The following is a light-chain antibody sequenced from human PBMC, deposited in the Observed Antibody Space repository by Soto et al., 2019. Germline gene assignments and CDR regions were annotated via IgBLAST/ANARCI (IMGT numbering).Light chain of an antibody. CDR1: QSLLYGNGYNY. J-gene: IGKJ1*01. CDR3: MQALQTWT. Sequence: DIVMTQSPLSLPVTPGEPASISCRSSQSLLYGNGYNYLEWYVQKPGQSPHLLVYLGSNRASGVPDRFSGSGSGTDFTLKISRVEAEDVGVYYCMQALQTWTFGQGTKVEIK. V-gene: IGKV2-28*01. CDR2: LGS.